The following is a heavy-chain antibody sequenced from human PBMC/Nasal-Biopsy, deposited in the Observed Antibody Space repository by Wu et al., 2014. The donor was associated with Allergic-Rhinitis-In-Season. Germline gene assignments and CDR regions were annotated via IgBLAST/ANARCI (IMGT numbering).Heavy chain of an antibody. J-gene: IGHJ4*02. V-gene: IGHV3-23*01. CDR1: GFMFSDSA. CDR2: IIPTGETT. CDR3: YSGDGH. Sequence: LRLSCAASGFMFSDSAMSWVRQVPGKGLEWVSIIIPTGETTYYADSVKGRFTISRDNAKSSLYLQMNSLRGEDTAVYYCYSGDGHWGQGTLVTVSS. D-gene: IGHD5-12*01.